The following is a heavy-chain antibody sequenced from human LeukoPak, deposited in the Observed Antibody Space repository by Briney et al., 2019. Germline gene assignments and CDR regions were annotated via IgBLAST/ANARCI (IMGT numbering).Heavy chain of an antibody. D-gene: IGHD6-6*01. J-gene: IGHJ5*02. CDR3: ATGGLYSSSET. CDR1: GFNFTAYS. CDR2: ISTGTNYK. Sequence: PGESLRLSCVVSGFNFTAYSINWVRQAPGMGLEWVSSISTGTNYKYYADSVKGRFTISRDNAKNSVYLQMNSLRVGETAVHYCATGGLYSSSETWGQGTLVIVSS. V-gene: IGHV3-21*01.